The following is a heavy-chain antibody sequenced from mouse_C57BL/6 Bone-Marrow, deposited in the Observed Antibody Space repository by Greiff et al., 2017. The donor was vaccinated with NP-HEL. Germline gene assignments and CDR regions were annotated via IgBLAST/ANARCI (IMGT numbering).Heavy chain of an antibody. J-gene: IGHJ4*01. Sequence: QVQLKESGPELVKPGASVKISCKASGYAFSSSWMNWVKQRPGKGLEWIGRIYPGDGDTNYNGKFKGKATLTADKSSSTAYMQLSSLTSEDSAVYFCANYRDYAMDYWGQGTSVTVSS. D-gene: IGHD2-12*01. V-gene: IGHV1-82*01. CDR2: IYPGDGDT. CDR1: GYAFSSSW. CDR3: ANYRDYAMDY.